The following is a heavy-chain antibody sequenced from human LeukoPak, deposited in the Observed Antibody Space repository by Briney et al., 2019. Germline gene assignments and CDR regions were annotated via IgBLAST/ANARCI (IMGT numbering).Heavy chain of an antibody. V-gene: IGHV3-21*01. CDR2: ISSSSSYI. Sequence: GGSLRLSCAASGFTFSSYSMNWVRQAPGKGLEWVSSISSSSSYIYYANSVKGRFTISRDNAKNSLHLQMHSLRAEDTAVYYCARVDYYDSSGYSKFDYWGQGTLVTVSS. D-gene: IGHD3-22*01. J-gene: IGHJ4*02. CDR3: ARVDYYDSSGYSKFDY. CDR1: GFTFSSYS.